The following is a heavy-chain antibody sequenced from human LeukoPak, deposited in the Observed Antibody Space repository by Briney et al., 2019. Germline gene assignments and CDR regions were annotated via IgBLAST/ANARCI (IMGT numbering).Heavy chain of an antibody. J-gene: IGHJ4*02. CDR3: ARGGGYCSSTSCYSTNTFDY. CDR1: GFTFSSYS. Sequence: GGSLRLSCAASGFTFSSYSMNWVRQAPGKGLEWVAVISYDGSNKYYADSVKGRFTISRDNSKNTLYLQMNSLRAEDTAVYYCARGGGYCSSTSCYSTNTFDYWGQGTLVTVSS. CDR2: ISYDGSNK. V-gene: IGHV3-30*03. D-gene: IGHD2-2*02.